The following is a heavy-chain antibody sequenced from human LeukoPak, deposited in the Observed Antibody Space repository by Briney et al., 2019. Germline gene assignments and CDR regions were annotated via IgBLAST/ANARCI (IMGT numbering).Heavy chain of an antibody. D-gene: IGHD2-21*01. J-gene: IGHJ4*02. V-gene: IGHV1-2*02. CDR1: GYTFAGYY. Sequence: ASVKVSCKASGYTFAGYYIHWVRQAPGQGLEWMGWIDPNSGDTHYTQKFQDRVTMTRDTSITTAYMQLTGLRSDDTAVFYCARDGGPYCDGASCSFDYWGQGTLVAVSS. CDR3: ARDGGPYCDGASCSFDY. CDR2: IDPNSGDT.